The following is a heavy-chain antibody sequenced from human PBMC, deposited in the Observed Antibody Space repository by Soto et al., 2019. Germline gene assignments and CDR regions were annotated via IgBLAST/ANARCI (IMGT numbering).Heavy chain of an antibody. CDR1: GFTFSSYA. V-gene: IGHV3-23*01. CDR2: ISGSGGST. CDR3: AISCGGYCSSTSCRPDDGFDI. J-gene: IGHJ3*02. D-gene: IGHD2-2*01. Sequence: AGGSLRLSCTSSGFTFSSYAMSWARQAPGKGLEWVSAISGSGGSTYYADSVKGRFTISRDNSKNTLYLQMNSQRAEDTAVYYCAISCGGYCSSTSCRPDDGFDIWGQGTMVTVAS.